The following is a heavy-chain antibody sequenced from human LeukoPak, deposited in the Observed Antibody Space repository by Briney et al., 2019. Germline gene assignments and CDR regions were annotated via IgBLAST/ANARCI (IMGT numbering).Heavy chain of an antibody. J-gene: IGHJ3*02. CDR1: GFTFSSYW. D-gene: IGHD4-23*01. V-gene: IGHV3-74*01. CDR2: INSDGSST. Sequence: PEGSLRLSCAASGFTFSSYWMHWVRHAPGKGLVWVSRINSDGSSTSYADSVKGRFTISRDNAKNTLYLQMNSLRAEDTAVYYCARGYGGNSEVAFDIWGQGTMVTVSS. CDR3: ARGYGGNSEVAFDI.